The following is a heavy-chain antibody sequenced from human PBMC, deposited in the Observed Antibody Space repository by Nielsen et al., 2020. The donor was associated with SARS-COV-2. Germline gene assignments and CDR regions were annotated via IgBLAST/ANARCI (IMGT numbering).Heavy chain of an antibody. CDR2: MSSTKNYI. Sequence: GESLKISCAASGFSFSDYYMSWIRQAPGKGLEWVSYMSSTKNYIDYADSVKGRFTISRDNAKDLLYLQMNSLRAEDTAVYFCARNSGWYDSTLYWGLGTLVTVSS. V-gene: IGHV3-11*06. CDR3: ARNSGWYDSTLY. D-gene: IGHD6-13*01. J-gene: IGHJ4*02. CDR1: GFSFSDYY.